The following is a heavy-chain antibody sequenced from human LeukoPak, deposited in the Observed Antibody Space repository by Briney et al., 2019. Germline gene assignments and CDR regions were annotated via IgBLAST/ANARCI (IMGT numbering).Heavy chain of an antibody. CDR2: INHSGST. V-gene: IGHV4-34*01. CDR3: ARGRPCVWGSYRYHYFDD. D-gene: IGHD3-16*02. CDR1: GGSFSGYY. Sequence: SETLSLTCAVYGGSFSGYYWSWIRQPPGKGLEWIGEINHSGSTNYNPSLKSRVTISVDTSKNQFSLKLSSVTAADTAVYYCARGRPCVWGSYRYHYFDDWGQGTLVTVSS. J-gene: IGHJ4*02.